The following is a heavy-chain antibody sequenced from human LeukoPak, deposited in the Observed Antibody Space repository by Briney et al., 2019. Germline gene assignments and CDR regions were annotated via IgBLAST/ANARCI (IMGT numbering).Heavy chain of an antibody. CDR1: GGSISGTSYY. Sequence: PSETLSLTCTVSGGSISGTSYYWGCGRIYHSGSTNYYPSLKSRVTISIEKSKNQFSLKLSSVTAADTAVYYCAGGVRGNWNYWAGSFGAFDIWGQGTMVTVSS. CDR2: IYHSGST. CDR3: AGGVRGNWNYWAGSFGAFDI. V-gene: IGHV4-39*07. D-gene: IGHD1-7*01. J-gene: IGHJ3*02.